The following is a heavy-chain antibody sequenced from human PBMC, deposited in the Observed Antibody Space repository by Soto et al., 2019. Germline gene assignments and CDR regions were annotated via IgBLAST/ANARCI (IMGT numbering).Heavy chain of an antibody. J-gene: IGHJ6*03. CDR2: TYYRSKWYN. V-gene: IGHV6-1*01. D-gene: IGHD6-13*01. CDR3: AREGPNRIAAAVHYYYMDV. Sequence: SQTLSLTCAISGGSVSSNSAAWNWIRQSPSRGLEWLGRTYYRSKWYNDYAVSVKSRITINPDTSKNQFSLQLNSVTPEDTAVYYCAREGPNRIAAAVHYYYMDVWGKGTTVTVSS. CDR1: GGSVSSNSAA.